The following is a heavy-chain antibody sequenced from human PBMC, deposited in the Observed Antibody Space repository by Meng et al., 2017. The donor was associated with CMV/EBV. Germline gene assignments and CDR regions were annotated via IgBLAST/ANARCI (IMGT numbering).Heavy chain of an antibody. V-gene: IGHV1-46*01. D-gene: IGHD6-13*01. J-gene: IGHJ4*02. CDR1: GYAFSSYY. Sequence: ASVKVSCKASGYAFSSYYMLWVRQAPGQGLQWMGIITPSGDATNYAQGFQGRLTMTRDTSSSTLYMELSRLRSDDTAVYYCARDIRSRIAAAGTPPGYWGQGTLVTVSS. CDR2: ITPSGDAT. CDR3: ARDIRSRIAAAGTPPGY.